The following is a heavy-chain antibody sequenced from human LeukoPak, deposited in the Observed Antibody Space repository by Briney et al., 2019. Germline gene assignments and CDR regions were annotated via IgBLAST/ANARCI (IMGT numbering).Heavy chain of an antibody. CDR2: VKSKTNGGTI. Sequence: GGSLRLSCTASGFTFSNAWMSWVRQAPGKGLVWVGRVKSKTNGGTIDYAAPVKGRFTISRDDSKNTLYLQMNSLKTEDTAVYYCTKFDYAAFEYWGQGALVTVSS. D-gene: IGHD4-17*01. V-gene: IGHV3-15*01. CDR3: TKFDYAAFEY. CDR1: GFTFSNAW. J-gene: IGHJ4*02.